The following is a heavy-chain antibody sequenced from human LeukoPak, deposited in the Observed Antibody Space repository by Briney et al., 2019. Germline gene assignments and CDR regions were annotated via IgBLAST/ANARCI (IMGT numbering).Heavy chain of an antibody. CDR3: ATRRQDGC. V-gene: IGHV3-15*01. D-gene: IGHD6-25*01. Sequence: GGSLRLSCVASGFTFSDAWMSWVRQAPGKGLEWVGRIKSKIDGGTIDYGAPVKGRFTISRDDSRNTLYLQMNSLKTEDTAVYYCATRRQDGCWGQGTLVTVS. CDR2: IKSKIDGGTI. J-gene: IGHJ4*02. CDR1: GFTFSDAW.